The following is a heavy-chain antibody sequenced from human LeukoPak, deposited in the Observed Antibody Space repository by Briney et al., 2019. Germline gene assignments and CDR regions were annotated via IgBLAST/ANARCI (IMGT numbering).Heavy chain of an antibody. V-gene: IGHV3-7*01. D-gene: IGHD2-2*02. Sequence: GGSLRLSCAASRFTFSYYWMNWVRQAPGKGLEWVANIKQDGSEKYYVDSVKGRFTISRDNAKNSLYLQMNSLRAEDTAVYYCARGDYYCSGTSCYTFLDYWGQGTLVTVSS. J-gene: IGHJ4*02. CDR2: IKQDGSEK. CDR1: RFTFSYYW. CDR3: ARGDYYCSGTSCYTFLDY.